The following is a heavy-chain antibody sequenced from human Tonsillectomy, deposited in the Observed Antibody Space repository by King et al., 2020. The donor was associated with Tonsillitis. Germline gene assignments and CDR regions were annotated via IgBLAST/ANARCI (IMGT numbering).Heavy chain of an antibody. CDR2: INAGNGNT. Sequence: QLVQSGAEVKRPGASVMVSCTASGYTFTSYALHWVRQAPGQRPEWMGWINAGNGNTKYSPMLKGRVTFTSDTSASTGYMEVSSLRAEDTAVYYCLSLIRATPYWGQGTLVTVSS. CDR1: GYTFTSYA. D-gene: IGHD3-10*01. J-gene: IGHJ4*02. V-gene: IGHV1-3*01. CDR3: LSLIRATPY.